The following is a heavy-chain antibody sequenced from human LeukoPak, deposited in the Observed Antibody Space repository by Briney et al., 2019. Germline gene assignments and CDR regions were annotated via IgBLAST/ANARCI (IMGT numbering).Heavy chain of an antibody. V-gene: IGHV4-59*01. J-gene: IGHJ4*02. CDR1: GGSISSYY. CDR3: ARAGHGDPNYYFDY. Sequence: SETLSPTCTVSGGSISSYYWSWIRQPPGKGLEWIGYIYYSGSTNYNPSLKSRVTISVDTSKNQFSLKLSSVTAADTAVYYCARAGHGDPNYYFDYWGQGTLVTVSS. CDR2: IYYSGST. D-gene: IGHD4-17*01.